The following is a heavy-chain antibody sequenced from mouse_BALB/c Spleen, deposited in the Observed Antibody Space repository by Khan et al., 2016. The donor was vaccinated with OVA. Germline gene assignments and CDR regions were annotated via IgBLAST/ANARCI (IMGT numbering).Heavy chain of an antibody. D-gene: IGHD1-1*01. Sequence: VRLQQSGPELVKPGASVKISCKASCYSFTGYFMNWVMQSHGKSLEWIGRINPHIGETFYNQKFKGKATLTVDESSSTAHMELRSLASEDSAVYYCTRIYGSDFDYWGQGTTLTVSS. J-gene: IGHJ2*01. V-gene: IGHV1-20*02. CDR3: TRIYGSDFDY. CDR2: INPHIGET. CDR1: CYSFTGYF.